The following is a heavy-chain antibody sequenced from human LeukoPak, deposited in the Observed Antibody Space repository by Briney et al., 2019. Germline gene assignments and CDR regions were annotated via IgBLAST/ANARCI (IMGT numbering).Heavy chain of an antibody. CDR2: INHSGST. Sequence: SETLSLTCAVYGGSFSGYYWSWIRQPPGKGLEWIGEINHSGSTNYNPSLKSRVTISVDTSKNQFSLKLSSVTAADTAVYYCARGRPVLLWFGAPSNWFDPWGQGTLVTVSS. D-gene: IGHD3-10*01. J-gene: IGHJ5*02. CDR1: GGSFSGYY. CDR3: ARGRPVLLWFGAPSNWFDP. V-gene: IGHV4-34*01.